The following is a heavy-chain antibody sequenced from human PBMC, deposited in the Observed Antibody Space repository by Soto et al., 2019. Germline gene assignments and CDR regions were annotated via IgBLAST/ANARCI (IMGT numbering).Heavy chain of an antibody. CDR2: IYPGDSDT. J-gene: IGHJ4*02. V-gene: IGHV5-51*01. CDR3: ARCDFMPGYSSSWYYFDY. Sequence: GESLKISCKGSGYSFTSYWIGWVRQMPGKGLEWMGIIYPGDSDTRYSPSFQGQVTISADKSISTAYLQWSSLKASDTAMYYCARCDFMPGYSSSWYYFDYWGQGTLVTVSS. D-gene: IGHD6-13*01. CDR1: GYSFTSYW.